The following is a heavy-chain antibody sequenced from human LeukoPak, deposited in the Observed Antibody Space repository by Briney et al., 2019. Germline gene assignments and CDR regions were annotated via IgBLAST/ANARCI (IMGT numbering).Heavy chain of an antibody. D-gene: IGHD2-15*01. Sequence: PGGSLRLSCAASGFTFRSYWMSWVRQAPGKGLEWVANIKQDGSEKSYVDSVKGRFTISRDNAENSLYLQMNSLRAEDTAVYYCARGANPVTYCSGGSCYSLNWGQGTLVTVSS. J-gene: IGHJ4*02. V-gene: IGHV3-7*01. CDR2: IKQDGSEK. CDR3: ARGANPVTYCSGGSCYSLN. CDR1: GFTFRSYW.